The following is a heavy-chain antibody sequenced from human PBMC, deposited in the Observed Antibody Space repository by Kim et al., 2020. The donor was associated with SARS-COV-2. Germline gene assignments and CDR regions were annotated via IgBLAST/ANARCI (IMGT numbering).Heavy chain of an antibody. V-gene: IGHV3-23*01. CDR3: AKLPSGGVADYFEY. CDR2: ISGSGGST. J-gene: IGHJ4*02. Sequence: GGSLRLSCAASAFTFSSYAMTWVRQAPGKGLEWVSGISGSGGSTYYADSVKGRFTISRDNSKNTLYLQMNSLRAEDTAVYYCAKLPSGGVADYFEYWGQGTLVTVSS. CDR1: AFTFSSYA. D-gene: IGHD2-15*01.